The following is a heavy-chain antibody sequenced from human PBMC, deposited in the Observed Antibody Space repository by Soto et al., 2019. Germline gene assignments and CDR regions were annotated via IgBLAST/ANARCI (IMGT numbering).Heavy chain of an antibody. Sequence: QVQLQESGPGLVKPSQTLSLTCTVSGGSISSGDYYWSWIRQPPGKGLEWIGYIYYSGSTYYNPSLKSRVTISVDTSKNQFSLKPSSVTAADTAVYYCARDPGSTSSLDRLIHYFDYWGQGTLVTVSS. CDR3: ARDPGSTSSLDRLIHYFDY. V-gene: IGHV4-30-4*01. CDR1: GGSISSGDYY. CDR2: IYYSGST. J-gene: IGHJ4*02. D-gene: IGHD2-2*01.